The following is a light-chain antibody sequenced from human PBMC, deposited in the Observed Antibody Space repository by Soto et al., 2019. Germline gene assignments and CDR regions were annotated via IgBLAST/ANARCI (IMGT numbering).Light chain of an antibody. Sequence: QSALTQPASVSGSPGQSITISCTGTSSDVGGYNYVSWYQQHPGKAPKLMIYEVSNRPSGVSNRFSGSKSGNTASLPISGLQAEEEADYYCSSYTSSSTRVFGGGTKVTVL. CDR2: EVS. J-gene: IGLJ3*02. CDR1: SSDVGGYNY. V-gene: IGLV2-14*01. CDR3: SSYTSSSTRV.